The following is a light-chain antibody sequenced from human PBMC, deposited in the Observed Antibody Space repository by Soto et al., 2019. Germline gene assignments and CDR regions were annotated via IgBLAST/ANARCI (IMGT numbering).Light chain of an antibody. V-gene: IGKV1-5*01. J-gene: IGKJ1*01. Sequence: DIPATQSPYTLPAAVGDKVPLTCRASQSISNWLAWYQQKPGTAPKLLIYHASSLQSGVPSRFSGSGSGTEFTLTISSLQPDDFATYYLQQDIIYSFGQGTNVDTK. CDR1: QSISNW. CDR2: HAS. CDR3: QQDIIYS.